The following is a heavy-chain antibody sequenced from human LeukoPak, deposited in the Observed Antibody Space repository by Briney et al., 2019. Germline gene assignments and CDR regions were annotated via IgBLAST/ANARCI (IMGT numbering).Heavy chain of an antibody. J-gene: IGHJ6*03. CDR3: AREVSGSYDGYYYYYMDV. CDR2: LYYSGST. V-gene: IGHV4-59*01. D-gene: IGHD1-26*01. Sequence: SETLSLTCTVSGGSISSYYWTWIRQPPGKGLEWIGSLYYSGSTNYNPSLKSRVTISVDTSKNQFSLKLSSVTAADTAVYYCAREVSGSYDGYYYYYMDVWGKGTTVTISS. CDR1: GGSISSYY.